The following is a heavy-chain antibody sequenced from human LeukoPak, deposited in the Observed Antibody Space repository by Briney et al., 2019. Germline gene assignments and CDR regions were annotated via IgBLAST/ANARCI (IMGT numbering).Heavy chain of an antibody. CDR3: ARVGPGGYYDSSGYYFY. CDR2: INPSGGST. CDR1: GYTFTSYY. V-gene: IGHV1-46*01. Sequence: PGGSLRLSCAASGYTFTSYYMHWVRQAPGQGLEWMGIINPSGGSTSYAQKFQGRVTMTRDTSTSTVYMELSSLRSEDTAVYYCARVGPGGYYDSSGYYFYWGQGTLVTVSS. J-gene: IGHJ4*02. D-gene: IGHD3-22*01.